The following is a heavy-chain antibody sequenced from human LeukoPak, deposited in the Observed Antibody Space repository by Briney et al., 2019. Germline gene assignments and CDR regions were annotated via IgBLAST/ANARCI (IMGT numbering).Heavy chain of an antibody. CDR2: LYHSDSA. V-gene: IGHV4-38-2*01. CDR1: VYSISNGYY. CDR3: ARQHDSYCYYYIDV. J-gene: IGHJ6*03. Sequence: SETLSLTCAVSVYSISNGYYWVWIRQPPGRGLEWIGSLYHSDSAYYNTSLRSRVSMSVDTSKNQFSLTLSFVTAADTAVYYCARQHDSYCYYYIDVWGSGTTVTVSS.